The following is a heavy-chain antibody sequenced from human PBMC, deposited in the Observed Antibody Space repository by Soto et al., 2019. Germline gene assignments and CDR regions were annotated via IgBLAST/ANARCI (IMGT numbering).Heavy chain of an antibody. CDR2: LSGSGGDT. V-gene: IGHV3-23*01. Sequence: GGSLRLSCVASGFTFSSFAMTWVRQAPGKGLEWVSTLSGSGGDTYYADSVNGRFTISRDKSKNTLYLQMDRLRVEDTAVYYCAKRGGYDYVWKSYRPDYWGQGTLVTVSS. CDR1: GFTFSSFA. J-gene: IGHJ4*02. D-gene: IGHD3-16*02. CDR3: AKRGGYDYVWKSYRPDY.